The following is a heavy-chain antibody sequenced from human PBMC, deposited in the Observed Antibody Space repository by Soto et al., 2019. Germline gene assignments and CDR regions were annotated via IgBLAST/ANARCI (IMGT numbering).Heavy chain of an antibody. J-gene: IGHJ4*02. CDR1: GGTFSSYA. V-gene: IGHV1-69*13. D-gene: IGHD3-9*01. CDR3: ARGRRNRRYDIFAHDY. CDR2: IIPIFGTA. Sequence: SVKVSCKASGGTFSSYAISWVRQAPGQGLEWMGGIIPIFGTANYAQKFQGRVTITADESTSTAYMELSSLRSEDTAVYYCARGRRNRRYDIFAHDYWGQGTLVTVSS.